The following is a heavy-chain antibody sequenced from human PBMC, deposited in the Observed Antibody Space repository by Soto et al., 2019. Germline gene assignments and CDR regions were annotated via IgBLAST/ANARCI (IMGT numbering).Heavy chain of an antibody. CDR2: IYYSGST. Sequence: ASETLSLTCTVSGGSISSYYWSWIRQPPGKGLEWIGYIYYSGSTNYNPSLKSRVTISVDTSKNQFSLKLSSVTAADTAVYYCARVFDTATDYYGMDVWGQGTTVTVSS. CDR1: GGSISSYY. J-gene: IGHJ6*02. V-gene: IGHV4-59*01. CDR3: ARVFDTATDYYGMDV. D-gene: IGHD5-18*01.